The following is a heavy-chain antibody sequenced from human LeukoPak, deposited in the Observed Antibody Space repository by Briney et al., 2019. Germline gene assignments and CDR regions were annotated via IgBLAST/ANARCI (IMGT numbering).Heavy chain of an antibody. D-gene: IGHD1-1*01. CDR1: GFTFSSYW. CDR3: AKDSIDHNGVYDAFDV. V-gene: IGHV3-23*01. J-gene: IGHJ3*01. CDR2: IGNTET. Sequence: PGGSLRLSCAASGFTFSSYWMSWVRQTPGKGLEWVSTIGNTETYYADSVKGRFTISRDNSRNTLYLQMKSLRAEDTAMYYCAKDSIDHNGVYDAFDVWGQGKMVTVPS.